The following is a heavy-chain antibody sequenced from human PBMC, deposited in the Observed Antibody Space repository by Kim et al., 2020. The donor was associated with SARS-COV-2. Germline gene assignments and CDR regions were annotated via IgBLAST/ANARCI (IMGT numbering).Heavy chain of an antibody. CDR2: IYYSGST. CDR1: GGSISSYY. Sequence: SETLSLTCTVSGGSISSYYWSWIRQPPGKGLEWIGYIYYSGSTNYNPSLKSRVTISVDTSKNQFSLKLSSVTAADTAVYYCARGRGRYGMDVWGQGTTVTVSS. V-gene: IGHV4-59*01. J-gene: IGHJ6*02. CDR3: ARGRGRYGMDV.